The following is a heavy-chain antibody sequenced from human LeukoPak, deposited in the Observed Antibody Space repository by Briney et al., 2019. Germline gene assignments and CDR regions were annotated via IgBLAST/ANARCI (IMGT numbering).Heavy chain of an antibody. CDR3: ARERVTMVRGLSGMDV. J-gene: IGHJ6*02. D-gene: IGHD3-10*01. Sequence: GGSLRLSCAASGFTFSSYAMHWVRQAPGKGLEWVAVISYDGSNKYYADSVKGRFTISRDNSKNTLYLQMNSLRAEDTAVYYCARERVTMVRGLSGMDVWGQGTTVTVSS. V-gene: IGHV3-30-3*01. CDR1: GFTFSSYA. CDR2: ISYDGSNK.